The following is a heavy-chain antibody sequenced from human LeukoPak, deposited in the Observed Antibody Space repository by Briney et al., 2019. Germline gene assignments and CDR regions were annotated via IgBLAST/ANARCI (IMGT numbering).Heavy chain of an antibody. J-gene: IGHJ6*03. CDR3: ARPSGYCSSTSCPNMDV. Sequence: GGSLRLSCEASGFTFTKFWMSWVRQAPGKGLEWVAVISYDGSNKYYADSVKGRFTISRDNSKNTLYLQMNSLRAEDTAVYYCARPSGYCSSTSCPNMDVGGKGTTVTISS. D-gene: IGHD2-2*01. CDR1: GFTFTKFW. CDR2: ISYDGSNK. V-gene: IGHV3-30*03.